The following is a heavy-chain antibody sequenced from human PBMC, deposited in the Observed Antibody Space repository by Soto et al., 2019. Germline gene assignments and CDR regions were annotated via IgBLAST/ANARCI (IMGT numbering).Heavy chain of an antibody. D-gene: IGHD6-19*01. CDR1: GYTFTKYD. CDR3: ARTSYGSGWSSFDY. CDR2: IGSYNGNT. Sequence: VSVKVSCKASGYTFTKYDISWVRQAPGQGLEWMGWIGSYNGNTNYAQNLQGRVTMTTDTSTSTAYMELTSLTSDDTALYYCARTSYGSGWSSFDYWGQGTLVTVSS. J-gene: IGHJ4*02. V-gene: IGHV1-18*01.